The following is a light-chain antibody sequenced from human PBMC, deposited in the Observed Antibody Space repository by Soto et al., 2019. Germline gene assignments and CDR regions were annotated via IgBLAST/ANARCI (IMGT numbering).Light chain of an antibody. J-gene: IGKJ1*01. V-gene: IGKV3-11*01. CDR2: DAS. CDR3: QQRTNWPWT. Sequence: DIVLTQSPATLSLTPGQVASLSCRASKSVGGDLVWYQQHPGQAPRLLIYDASNRATGIPPRFSGSGSGTDFTLTISSLEPEDFAVYYCQQRTNWPWTFGQGTKVEVK. CDR1: KSVGGD.